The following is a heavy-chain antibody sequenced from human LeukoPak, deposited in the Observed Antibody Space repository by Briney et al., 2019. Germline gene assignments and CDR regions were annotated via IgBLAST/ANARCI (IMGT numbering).Heavy chain of an antibody. CDR1: GFTFSSYA. Sequence: GGSLRLSCAASGFTFSSYAMSWVPQAPGKGLEWVSAISGSGGSTYYADSVKGRFTISRDNSKNTLYLQMNSLRAEDTAVYYCAKGGLDPSYYYYGMDVWGQGTTVTVSS. D-gene: IGHD6-19*01. CDR3: AKGGLDPSYYYYGMDV. CDR2: ISGSGGST. J-gene: IGHJ6*02. V-gene: IGHV3-23*01.